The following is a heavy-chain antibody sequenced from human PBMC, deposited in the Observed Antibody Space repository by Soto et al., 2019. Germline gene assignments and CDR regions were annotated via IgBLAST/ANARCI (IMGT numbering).Heavy chain of an antibody. CDR3: ARGPISSVGEY. D-gene: IGHD3-10*01. CDR1: GYTFTSYY. CDR2: INPSSGST. V-gene: IGHV1-46*01. Sequence: QVQLVQSGAEVKSPGASVKVSCKASGYTFTSYYIHWVRQAPGQGLEWMGIINPSSGSTSYAQSFQGRVIMTRDTSTTTVYMELSSLRFEDTAVYYCARGPISSVGEYWGQGTQVTVSS. J-gene: IGHJ1*01.